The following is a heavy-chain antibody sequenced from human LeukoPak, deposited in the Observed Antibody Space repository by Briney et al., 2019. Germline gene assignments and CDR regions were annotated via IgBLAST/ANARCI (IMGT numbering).Heavy chain of an antibody. CDR3: ARDGTPIYSSGWVYMDV. CDR2: INHSGST. Sequence: SETLSLTCAVYGGSFSGYYWSWIRQPPGKGLEWIGEINHSGSTNYNPSLKSRVTISVDTSKNQFSLKLSSVTAADTAVYYCARDGTPIYSSGWVYMDVWGKGTTVTISS. V-gene: IGHV4-34*01. J-gene: IGHJ6*04. CDR1: GGSFSGYY. D-gene: IGHD6-25*01.